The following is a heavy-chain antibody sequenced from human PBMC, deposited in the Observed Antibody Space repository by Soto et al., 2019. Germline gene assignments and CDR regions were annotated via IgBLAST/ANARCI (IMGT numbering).Heavy chain of an antibody. J-gene: IGHJ6*02. CDR2: INPNSGGT. CDR1: VYTFTGYY. V-gene: IGHV1-2*04. CDR3: ARDRAKKWLVRAHYGMAV. Sequence: GASVKVSCKASVYTFTGYYMHWVRQAPGQGLEWMGWINPNSGGTNYAQKFQGWVTMTRDTSSSTAYMELSRLRSDDTAVYYCARDRAKKWLVRAHYGMAVWGQGTTVTSP. D-gene: IGHD6-19*01.